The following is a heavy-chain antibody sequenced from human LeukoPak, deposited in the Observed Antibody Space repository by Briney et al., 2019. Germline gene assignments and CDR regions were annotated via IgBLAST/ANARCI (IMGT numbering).Heavy chain of an antibody. Sequence: GGSLRLSCAASGFPFTSYGMHWVRQAPGKGLEWVAAITYGGSNKYYADSVKGRFTISRDNSKNTLYLQMNSLRADDTAVYYCAKEQYFESSAYLGDYWGRGTLVTVSS. D-gene: IGHD3-22*01. V-gene: IGHV3-30*18. CDR2: ITYGGSNK. CDR3: AKEQYFESSAYLGDY. J-gene: IGHJ4*02. CDR1: GFPFTSYG.